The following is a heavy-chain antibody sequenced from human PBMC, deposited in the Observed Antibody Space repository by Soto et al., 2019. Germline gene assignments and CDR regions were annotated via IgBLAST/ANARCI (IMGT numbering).Heavy chain of an antibody. CDR2: ISGSGDST. D-gene: IGHD6-13*01. Sequence: PGGSLRLSCAASGFTFDNYAMSWVRQAPGKGLEWLSVISGSGDSTYYADSVKGRFTISRDNSKNTLYLQMTSLRAEDTAVYYCEKDRSSWPPYFFDYWGQGTLVTVSS. V-gene: IGHV3-23*01. CDR3: EKDRSSWPPYFFDY. CDR1: GFTFDNYA. J-gene: IGHJ4*02.